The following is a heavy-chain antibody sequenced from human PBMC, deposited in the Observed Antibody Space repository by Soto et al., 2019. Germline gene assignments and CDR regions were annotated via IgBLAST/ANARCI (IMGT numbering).Heavy chain of an antibody. CDR2: INPNGGST. J-gene: IGHJ6*02. Sequence: QVQLVQSGAEVKKPGASVTVSCKATGYTFSNYYIHWVRQAPGQGIDWMGIINPNGGSTTYAQKFQGRVTITRDTSTNTVYMELSSLTSEDTALSYCARDGWFSALRIPFGLDVWGQGTTVTVSS. CDR3: ARDGWFSALRIPFGLDV. CDR1: GYTFSNYY. D-gene: IGHD3-3*01. V-gene: IGHV1-46*01.